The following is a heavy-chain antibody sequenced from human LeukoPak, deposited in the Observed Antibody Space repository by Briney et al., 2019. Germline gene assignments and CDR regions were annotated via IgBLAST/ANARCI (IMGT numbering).Heavy chain of an antibody. CDR3: ARGHYYDSRGTTPNDY. CDR2: ISYDGSNK. Sequence: GGSLRLSCAASGFTLSSYDMHWVRQAPGKGLEWVAVISYDGSNKYYADSVKGRFTISRDNAKNSLFLQMNSMRAEDTAVYYCARGHYYDSRGTTPNDYWGQGTLVTVSS. D-gene: IGHD3-22*01. V-gene: IGHV3-30*03. CDR1: GFTLSSYD. J-gene: IGHJ4*02.